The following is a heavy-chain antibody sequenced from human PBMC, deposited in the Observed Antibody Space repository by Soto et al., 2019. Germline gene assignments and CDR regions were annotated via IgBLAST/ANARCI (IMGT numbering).Heavy chain of an antibody. J-gene: IGHJ4*02. D-gene: IGHD1-26*01. CDR1: PFTFSDYY. CDR2: ISSSGSTI. CDR3: ARQWELLYPFDY. Sequence: GVSLRLPCAPSPFTFSDYYMSWIPQAPGKGLEWVSYISSSGSTIYYADSVKGRFTISRDNAKNSLYLQMNSLRAEDTAVYYCARQWELLYPFDYWGQGTLVTVSS. V-gene: IGHV3-11*01.